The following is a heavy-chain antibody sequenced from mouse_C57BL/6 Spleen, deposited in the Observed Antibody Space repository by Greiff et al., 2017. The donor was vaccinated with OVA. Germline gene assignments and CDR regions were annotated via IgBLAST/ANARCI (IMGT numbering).Heavy chain of an antibody. CDR1: GYSITSGYY. D-gene: IGHD1-1*01. J-gene: IGHJ1*03. V-gene: IGHV3-6*01. CDR3: ARGPYYGSSYRRYFDV. Sequence: EVKLVESGPGLVKPSQSLSLTCSVTGYSITSGYYWNWIRQFPGNKLEWMGYISYDGSNNYNPSLKNRISITRDTSKNQFFLKLNSVTTEDTATYYCARGPYYGSSYRRYFDVWGTGTTVTVSS. CDR2: ISYDGSN.